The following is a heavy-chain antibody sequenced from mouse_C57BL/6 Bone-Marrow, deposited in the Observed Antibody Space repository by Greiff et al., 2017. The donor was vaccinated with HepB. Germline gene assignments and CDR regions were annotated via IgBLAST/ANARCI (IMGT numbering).Heavy chain of an antibody. J-gene: IGHJ1*03. D-gene: IGHD2-4*01. CDR2: IDPETGGT. V-gene: IGHV1-15*01. CDR3: PLATMITTRYFDV. CDR1: GYTFTDYE. Sequence: QVQLQQSGAELVRPGASVTLSCKASGYTFTDYEMHWVKQTPVHGLEWIGAIDPETGGTAYNQKFKGKAILTADKSSSTAYMELRSLTSEDAAVYYCPLATMITTRYFDVWGTGTTVTVSS.